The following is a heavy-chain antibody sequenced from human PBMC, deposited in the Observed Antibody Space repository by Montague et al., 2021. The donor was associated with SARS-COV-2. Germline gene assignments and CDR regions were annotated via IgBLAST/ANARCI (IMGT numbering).Heavy chain of an antibody. V-gene: IGHV4-61*02. Sequence: TLSLTCTVSGGSISYGSNFWTWIRQPAGKGLEWIGRIHTSGSTNYNPSLKSRVAISIDTSKNQFSPELSSVTAADTAVYYCVSSHCGGDCYSGQGTLVAVSS. CDR3: VSSHCGGDCY. CDR2: IHTSGST. D-gene: IGHD2-21*02. J-gene: IGHJ4*02. CDR1: GGSISYGSNF.